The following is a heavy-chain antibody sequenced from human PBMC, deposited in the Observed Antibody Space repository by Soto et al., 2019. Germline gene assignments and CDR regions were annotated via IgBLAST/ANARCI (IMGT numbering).Heavy chain of an antibody. CDR2: INPNSGGT. CDR1: EYTFAGYY. J-gene: IGHJ6*02. CDR3: ARGVEQWLVPSYYYYGMDV. V-gene: IGHV1-2*04. D-gene: IGHD6-19*01. Sequence: ASVKVSCKTSEYTFAGYYLHWVRQVPGQGLEWMGWINPNSGGTNYAQKFQGWVTMTRDTSISTAYMELSRLRSDDTAVYYCARGVEQWLVPSYYYYGMDVWGQGTTVTVSS.